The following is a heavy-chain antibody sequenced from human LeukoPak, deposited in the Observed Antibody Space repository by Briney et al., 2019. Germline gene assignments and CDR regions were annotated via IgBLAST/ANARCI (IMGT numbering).Heavy chain of an antibody. CDR3: ARDQYYQLLL. CDR1: GFSFRGYW. CDR2: INGDGSSP. V-gene: IGHV3-74*03. Sequence: GGSLRLSCAGSGFSFRGYWIHWDRQAPGKGLVWVSRINGDGSSPTYADSVNGRFTISRDDAKNTVYLQMNNLRAEDTAVYYCARDQYYQLLLWGQGSLVTVSP. D-gene: IGHD2-2*01. J-gene: IGHJ4*02.